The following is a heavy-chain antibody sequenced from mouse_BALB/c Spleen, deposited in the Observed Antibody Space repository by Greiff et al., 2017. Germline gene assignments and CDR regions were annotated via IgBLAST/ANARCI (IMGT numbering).Heavy chain of an antibody. D-gene: IGHD1-1*01. CDR2: INPSNGGT. Sequence: QVQLKQPGAELVKPGASVKLSCKASGYTFTSYYMYWVKQRPGQGLEWIGGINPSNGGTNFNEKFKSKATLTVDKSSSTAYMQLSSLTSEDSAVYYCTRSTTVAPFDYWGQGTTLTVSS. CDR1: GYTFTSYY. V-gene: IGHV1S81*02. J-gene: IGHJ2*01. CDR3: TRSTTVAPFDY.